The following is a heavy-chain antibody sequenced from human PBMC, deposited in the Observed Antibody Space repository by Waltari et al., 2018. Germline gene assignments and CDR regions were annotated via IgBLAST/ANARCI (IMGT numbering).Heavy chain of an antibody. CDR2: IYSGGST. V-gene: IGHV3-23*03. CDR3: ARGYPGRDY. Sequence: EVQLLESGGGLVQPGGSLRLSCAASGFTFSSYAMSWVRQAPGKGLEWVSVIYSGGSTYYADSVKGRFTISRDNSKNTLYLQMNSLRSEDTAVYYCARGYPGRDYWGQGTLVTVSS. CDR1: GFTFSSYA. D-gene: IGHD1-1*01. J-gene: IGHJ4*02.